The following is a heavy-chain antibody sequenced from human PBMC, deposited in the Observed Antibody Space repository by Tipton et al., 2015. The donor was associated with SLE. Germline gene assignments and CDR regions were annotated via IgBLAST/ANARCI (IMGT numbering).Heavy chain of an antibody. CDR3: ASRRYYYDSSDYDDSFDF. D-gene: IGHD3-22*01. Sequence: TLSLTCAVYGGSFSGYYWSWIRQPPGKGLEWIGEINHSGSTNYNPSLKSRVTISVDTSKNQFSLKLRSVTAADTAVYYCASRRYYYDSSDYDDSFDFWGQGTLVTVSS. CDR2: INHSGST. V-gene: IGHV4-34*01. J-gene: IGHJ4*02. CDR1: GGSFSGYY.